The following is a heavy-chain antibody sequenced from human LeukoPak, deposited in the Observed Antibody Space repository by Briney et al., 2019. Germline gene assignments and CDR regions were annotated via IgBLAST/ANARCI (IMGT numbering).Heavy chain of an antibody. CDR1: GFTVSNNY. D-gene: IGHD1-1*01. Sequence: PGGSLRLSCAASGFTVSNNYMRWVRQAPGKGLEWVSVIYCGGSTYYADSVKGRFTISRDNFKNTLYLQMNSLRAEDTAVYYCASQLDPYYYYYGMDVWGQGTTVTVSS. J-gene: IGHJ6*02. CDR3: ASQLDPYYYYYGMDV. CDR2: IYCGGST. V-gene: IGHV3-53*01.